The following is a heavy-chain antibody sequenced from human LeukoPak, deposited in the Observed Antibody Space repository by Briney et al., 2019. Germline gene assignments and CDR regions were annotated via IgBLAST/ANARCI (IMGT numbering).Heavy chain of an antibody. CDR1: GGTFNSYA. CDR3: ARDDRSANNWRPGNDAFDI. D-gene: IGHD1-20*01. J-gene: IGHJ3*02. Sequence: ASVKASCKAFGGTFNSYAVNWVRQAPGQGLEWMGGIIPLFGTTNYAQKFQGRVTIFTDESTSTTYMELSSLRSEDTAVYYCARDDRSANNWRPGNDAFDIWGQGTRVTVSS. CDR2: IIPLFGTT. V-gene: IGHV1-69*05.